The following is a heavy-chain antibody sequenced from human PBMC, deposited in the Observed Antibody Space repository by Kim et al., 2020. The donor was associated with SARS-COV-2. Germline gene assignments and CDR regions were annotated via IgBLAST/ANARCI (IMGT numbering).Heavy chain of an antibody. V-gene: IGHV4-39*01. J-gene: IGHJ4*02. CDR1: GGSISSSSYY. Sequence: SETLSLTCTVSGGSISSSSYYWGWIRQPPGKGLEWIGSIYYSGSTYYNPSLKSRVTISVDTSKNQFSLKLSSVTAADTAVYYCARQPPSRYYYCSGILWYFDYWGQGTLVTVSS. D-gene: IGHD3-10*01. CDR3: ARQPPSRYYYCSGILWYFDY. CDR2: IYYSGST.